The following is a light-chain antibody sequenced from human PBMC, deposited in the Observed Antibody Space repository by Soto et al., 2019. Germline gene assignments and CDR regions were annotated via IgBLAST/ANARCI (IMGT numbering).Light chain of an antibody. CDR3: QQGFSTPRT. CDR1: RNINNY. CDR2: VAS. J-gene: IGKJ2*01. Sequence: DIQMTQSPSSLSASVGDTVTITCRASRNINNYVNWYQQKPGRAPQLLIYVASSLQSGVPSRFSGSGSGTEFTLTISSLQPEDFATYYCQQGFSTPRTFGQGTTRDIK. V-gene: IGKV1-39*01.